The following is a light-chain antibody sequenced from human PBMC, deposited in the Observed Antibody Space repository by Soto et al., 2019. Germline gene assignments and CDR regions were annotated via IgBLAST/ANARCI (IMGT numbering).Light chain of an antibody. V-gene: IGKV3-20*01. CDR3: QQYGTSPQWT. J-gene: IGKJ1*01. Sequence: EIVLTQSPGNLSLSPGERATLSCRASQSVSSSYLAWYQQKPGQAPRLLIYGASSRATGIPDRFSGSGSGTDFTLTISRLEPEDFAVYYCQQYGTSPQWTFGQGTKLDIK. CDR2: GAS. CDR1: QSVSSSY.